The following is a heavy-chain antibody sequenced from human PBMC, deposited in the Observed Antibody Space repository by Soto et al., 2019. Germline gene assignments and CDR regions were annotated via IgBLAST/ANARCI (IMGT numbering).Heavy chain of an antibody. CDR2: ISYDGSNK. Sequence: GGSLRLSCAASGFTFSSYGMHWVRQAPGKGLEWVAVISYDGSNKYYADSVKGRFTISRDNSKNTLYLQMNSLRAEDTAVYYCAKPKYGSGSRGYYMDVWGKGTTVTVSS. CDR1: GFTFSSYG. D-gene: IGHD3-10*01. V-gene: IGHV3-30*18. J-gene: IGHJ6*03. CDR3: AKPKYGSGSRGYYMDV.